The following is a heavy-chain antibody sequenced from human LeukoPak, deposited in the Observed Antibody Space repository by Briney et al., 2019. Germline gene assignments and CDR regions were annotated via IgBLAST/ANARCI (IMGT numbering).Heavy chain of an antibody. CDR2: INHSGST. V-gene: IGHV4-34*01. CDR1: GGSFSGYY. CDR3: ASRPGPRSSAFDI. J-gene: IGHJ3*02. Sequence: SETLSLTCAVYGGSFSGYYWSWIRQPPGKGLEWIGEINHSGSTNYNPSLKSRVTISVDTSKNQFSLKLSSVTAADTAVYYCASRPGPRSSAFDIWGQGTMVTVSS.